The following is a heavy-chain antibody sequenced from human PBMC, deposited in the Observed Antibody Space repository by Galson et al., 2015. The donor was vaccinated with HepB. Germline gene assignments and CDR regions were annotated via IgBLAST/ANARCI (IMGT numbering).Heavy chain of an antibody. D-gene: IGHD2-21*02. CDR2: IKSKTDGGTT. J-gene: IGHJ3*02. CDR1: GFTFSNAW. CDR3: YRGVVTAYAFDI. V-gene: IGHV3-15*01. Sequence: SLRLSCAASGFTFSNAWMSWVRQAPGEGLEWVGRIKSKTDGGTTDYAAPVKGRFTISRDDSKNTLYLQMNSLKTEDTAVYYCYRGVVTAYAFDIWGQGTMVTVSS.